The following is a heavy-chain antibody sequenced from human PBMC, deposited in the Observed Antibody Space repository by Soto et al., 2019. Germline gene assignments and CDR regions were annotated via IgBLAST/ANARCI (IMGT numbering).Heavy chain of an antibody. CDR1: GGSISNYY. CDR3: VRGGGGYGNGMIDY. J-gene: IGHJ4*02. Sequence: ASETLSLTCTVSGGSISNYYWSWIRQSPGKGLEWIGYISYIGTTNYNPSLKSRVTISVDTSKNRFSLRLTSVTAADTAVYYCVRGGGGYGNGMIDYWGQGTPVTVSS. V-gene: IGHV4-59*01. CDR2: ISYIGTT. D-gene: IGHD5-18*01.